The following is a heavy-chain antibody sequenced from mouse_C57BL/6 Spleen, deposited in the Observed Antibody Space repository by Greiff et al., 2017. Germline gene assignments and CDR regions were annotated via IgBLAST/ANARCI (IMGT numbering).Heavy chain of an antibody. V-gene: IGHV1-47*01. CDR3: ARSSDYYGSSYGAMDY. CDR1: GYTFTTYP. D-gene: IGHD1-1*01. J-gene: IGHJ4*01. CDR2: FHPYNDDT. Sequence: QVQLQQSGAELVTPGASVKMSCKASGYTFTTYPIEWMKQNHGKSLEWIGNFHPYNDDTKYNEKFKGKATLTVEKSSSTVYLELSRLTSDDSAVYYCARSSDYYGSSYGAMDYWGQGTSVTVSS.